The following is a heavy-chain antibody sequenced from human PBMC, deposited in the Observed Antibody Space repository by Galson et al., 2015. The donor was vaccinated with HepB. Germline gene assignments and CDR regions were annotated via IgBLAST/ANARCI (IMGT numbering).Heavy chain of an antibody. CDR2: ISAYNGNT. V-gene: IGHV1-18*01. CDR3: AREPEGVLRYFDWLGGLDYYYYGMDV. CDR1: GYTFTSYG. Sequence: SVKVSCKASGYTFTSYGISWVRQAPGQGLEWMGWISAYNGNTNYAQKLQGRVTMTTDTSTSTAYMELRSLRSDDTAVYYCAREPEGVLRYFDWLGGLDYYYYGMDVWGQGTTVTVSS. D-gene: IGHD3-9*01. J-gene: IGHJ6*02.